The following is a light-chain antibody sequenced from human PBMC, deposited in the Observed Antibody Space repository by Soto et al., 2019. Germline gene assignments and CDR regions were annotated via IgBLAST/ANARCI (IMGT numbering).Light chain of an antibody. CDR1: RTVLYSSNNKNY. V-gene: IGKV4-1*01. J-gene: IGKJ2*01. Sequence: IVMTQSPDSLAVSLGERATINCKSSRTVLYSSNNKNYLAWYRQKPGQPPKLLIYWASTRESGVPDRFSGSGSGTDFTLTISSLQAEDVAVYYCQQYYSIPYTFGQGTKLEIK. CDR3: QQYYSIPYT. CDR2: WAS.